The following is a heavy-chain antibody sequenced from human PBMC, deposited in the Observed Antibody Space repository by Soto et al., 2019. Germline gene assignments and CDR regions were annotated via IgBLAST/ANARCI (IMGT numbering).Heavy chain of an antibody. V-gene: IGHV5-51*01. J-gene: IGHJ4*02. CDR3: ARRLALSGYPRCLAY. CDR1: GYSFTSYW. Sequence: GESLKISCKGSGYSFTSYWIGWVRQMPGKGLEWMGIIYPDDSDTRYSPSFQGQVTISADKSISTAYLQWSSLKASDTAIYYCARRLALSGYPRCLAYRGQRTLVTVSS. D-gene: IGHD5-12*01. CDR2: IYPDDSDT.